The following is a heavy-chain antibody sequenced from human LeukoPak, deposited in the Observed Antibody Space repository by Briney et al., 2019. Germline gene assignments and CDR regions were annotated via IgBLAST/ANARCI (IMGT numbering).Heavy chain of an antibody. CDR1: GLTFDDYA. D-gene: IGHD2-15*01. J-gene: IGHJ3*02. CDR3: AKDLRYCSGGSCYSDAFDI. Sequence: GGSLRLSCAVSGLTFDDYAMHWVRQAPGKGLEWVSPSSGDGGSTYYADSVKGRFTISRDNSKNSLYLQMNSLRTEDTALYHCAKDLRYCSGGSCYSDAFDIWGQGTMVTVSS. CDR2: SSGDGGST. V-gene: IGHV3-43*02.